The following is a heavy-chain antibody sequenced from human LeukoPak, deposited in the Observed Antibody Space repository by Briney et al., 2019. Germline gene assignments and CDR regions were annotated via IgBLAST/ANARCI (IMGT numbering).Heavy chain of an antibody. D-gene: IGHD6-19*01. V-gene: IGHV3-7*01. CDR1: GFTFSSYW. CDR2: IKQDGSEK. J-gene: IGHJ4*02. CDR3: AKDQRPYSSGWRYYFDY. Sequence: GGSPRLSCAASGFTFSSYWMSWVRQAPGKGLEWVANIKQDGSEKYYVDSVKGRFTISRDNAKNSLCLQMNSLRAEDTAVYYCAKDQRPYSSGWRYYFDYWGQGTLVTVSS.